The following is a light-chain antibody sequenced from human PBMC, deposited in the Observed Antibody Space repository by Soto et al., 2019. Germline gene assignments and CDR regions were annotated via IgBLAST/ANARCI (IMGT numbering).Light chain of an antibody. J-gene: IGKJ3*01. CDR1: QSVSSN. CDR2: GPS. CDR3: QQYNHWPPFT. V-gene: IGKV3-15*01. Sequence: IVMTQSPATLSVSPGERATLSCRASQSVSSNLAWYQQKPGQAPRLLISGPSTRATRIPARFSGSRSGIEFTLTISSLQCEDLAVYDTQQYNHWPPFTFGPGTKVDIK.